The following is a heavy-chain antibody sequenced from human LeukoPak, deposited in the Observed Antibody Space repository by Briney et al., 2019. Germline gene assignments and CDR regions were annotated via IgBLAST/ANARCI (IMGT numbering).Heavy chain of an antibody. CDR2: INWNSSYI. J-gene: IGHJ3*01. V-gene: IGHV3-9*01. CDR1: GFNFDDYA. Sequence: GRSLRLSCAASGFNFDDYAMHWVRQVPGKGLQWVSGINWNSSYIGFADFVKGRFTISRDNAKNSLYLNMNSLRAGDTALYYCARRLSLRFDAFAVWGPGTVVTVSS. CDR3: ARRLSLRFDAFAV. D-gene: IGHD3-3*01.